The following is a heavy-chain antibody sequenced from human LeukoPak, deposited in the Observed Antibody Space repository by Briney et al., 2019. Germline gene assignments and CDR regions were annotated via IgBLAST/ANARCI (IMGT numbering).Heavy chain of an antibody. CDR2: ISAYTGDK. V-gene: IGHV1-18*01. Sequence: ASVKVSCKTSGYTFTRSGITWVRQAPGQGLEWMGWISAYTGDKHFAQKLQGRVTMITDTSRSTAYMELTSLTSDDTAVYYCARDKILHYYDSSGYYYDLDYWGQGTLVTVSS. CDR1: GYTFTRSG. CDR3: ARDKILHYYDSSGYYYDLDY. J-gene: IGHJ4*02. D-gene: IGHD3-22*01.